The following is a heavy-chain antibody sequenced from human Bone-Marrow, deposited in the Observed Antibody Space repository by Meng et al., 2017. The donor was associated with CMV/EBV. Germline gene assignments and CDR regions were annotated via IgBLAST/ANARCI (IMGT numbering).Heavy chain of an antibody. CDR3: ARRSLSTELYYGLDV. J-gene: IGHJ6*01. CDR2: IYPGDSET. V-gene: IGHV5-51*01. Sequence: GESLKISCKGSGYTFTTYWIGWVRQAPGKGLEWMGMIYPGDSETMYSPSFQGQVSISVDKSISTAYLHWSGLKASDTAIYYCARRSLSTELYYGLDVWGQGTTVTGSS. D-gene: IGHD3-16*01. CDR1: GYTFTTYW.